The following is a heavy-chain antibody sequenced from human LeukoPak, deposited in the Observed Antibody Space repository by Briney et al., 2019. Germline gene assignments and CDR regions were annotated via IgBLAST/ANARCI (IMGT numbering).Heavy chain of an antibody. Sequence: SVKVSCKASGYTFTSYDINWVRQAPGQGLEWMGGIIPIFGTANYAQKFQGRVTITTDESTSTAYMELSSLRSEDTAVYYCARAGTALGYYMDVWGKGTTVTVSS. D-gene: IGHD1-1*01. J-gene: IGHJ6*03. V-gene: IGHV1-69*05. CDR3: ARAGTALGYYMDV. CDR1: GYTFTSYD. CDR2: IIPIFGTA.